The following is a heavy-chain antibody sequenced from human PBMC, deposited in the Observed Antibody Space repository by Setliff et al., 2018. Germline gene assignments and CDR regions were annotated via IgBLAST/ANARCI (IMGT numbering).Heavy chain of an antibody. D-gene: IGHD5-18*01. V-gene: IGHV1-69*05. CDR2: TIPSFGST. CDR3: AREGVDTRSSTDYRYYMDV. J-gene: IGHJ6*03. CDR1: GGTFRSYG. Sequence: GASVKVSCKASGGTFRSYGISWVRQAPGQGLAWMGGTIPSFGSTNYAQKFQDRVTIITDESTSTAYMELSSLRTEDTAVYYCAREGVDTRSSTDYRYYMDVWGKGTTVTVSS.